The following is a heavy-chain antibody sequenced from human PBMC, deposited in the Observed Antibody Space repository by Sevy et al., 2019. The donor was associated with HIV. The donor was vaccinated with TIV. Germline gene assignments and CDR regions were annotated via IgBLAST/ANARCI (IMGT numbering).Heavy chain of an antibody. D-gene: IGHD1-1*01. Sequence: GGSLRLSCAASGFTFDDYAMHWVRQAPGKGLEWVSGISWNSGSIGYADSVKGRFTISRDNAKNSLYLQMNSLRAEDTALYYCAKDIAGYNSDYYYYYGMDVWGQGTTVTVSS. CDR1: GFTFDDYA. CDR2: ISWNSGSI. V-gene: IGHV3-9*01. CDR3: AKDIAGYNSDYYYYYGMDV. J-gene: IGHJ6*02.